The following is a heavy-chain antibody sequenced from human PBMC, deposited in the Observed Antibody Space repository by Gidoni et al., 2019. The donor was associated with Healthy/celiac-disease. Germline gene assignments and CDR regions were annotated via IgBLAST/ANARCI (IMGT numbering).Heavy chain of an antibody. Sequence: QVQLAQSGAVVKKPGASGTVPGKASGYNCPGHEMLWVRQAPGPGLEWMGRSNPNVGGTNYAQTCQGRVTMTGDTSISTAYMELIRLRSDDTAVYYCARARQICSGGICYPYYMDVWGKGTTVTVSS. CDR1: GYNCPGHE. D-gene: IGHD2-15*01. CDR3: ARARQICSGGICYPYYMDV. J-gene: IGHJ6*03. CDR2: SNPNVGGT. V-gene: IGHV1-2*06.